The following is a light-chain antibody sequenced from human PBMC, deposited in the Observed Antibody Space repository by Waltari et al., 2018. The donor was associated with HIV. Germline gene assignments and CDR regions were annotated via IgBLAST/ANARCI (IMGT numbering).Light chain of an antibody. CDR3: TSFTSSSAWL. CDR1: TSDIGGSDY. CDR2: DVT. J-gene: IGLJ3*02. Sequence: QSALTQPASVSGSLGQSITFSCTGTTSDIGGSDYVSWYQQHPRKAPKIIIFDVTNRPSGVSDRFSGSKSGNTASLTISGLQAEDEADYYCTSFTSSSAWLFGGGTKLTVL. V-gene: IGLV2-14*03.